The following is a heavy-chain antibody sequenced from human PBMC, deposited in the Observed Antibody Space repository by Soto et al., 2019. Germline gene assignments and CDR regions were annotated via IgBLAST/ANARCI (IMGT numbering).Heavy chain of an antibody. Sequence: SETLSLTCTVSGGSIISYYWSWIRQPPGKGLEWIGYIYSSGNTNYNPSLKSRVTISVDTSTKQFSLKLTSVTAADTAVYYCARRPYSSGGRHFDYWGQGTLVTVSS. D-gene: IGHD6-19*01. CDR1: GGSIISYY. CDR2: IYSSGNT. J-gene: IGHJ4*01. CDR3: ARRPYSSGGRHFDY. V-gene: IGHV4-59*08.